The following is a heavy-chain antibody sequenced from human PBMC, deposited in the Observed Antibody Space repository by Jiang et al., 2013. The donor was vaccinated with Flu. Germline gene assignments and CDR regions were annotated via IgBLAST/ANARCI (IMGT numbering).Heavy chain of an antibody. CDR2: ITPIFHKP. CDR1: GDTFSNYV. CDR3: TRDLYFYDSTRYYPFDL. D-gene: IGHD3-22*01. V-gene: IGHV1-69*04. Sequence: QSGAEVKKPGSSVKVSCKASGDTFSNYVLSWVRQAPGQGLEWMGRITPIFHKPNYAQKFQGRVTFTADKSTSTTYMELRNLRSEDTAVYYCTRDLYFYDSTRYYPFDLWGQGTLVTVSS. J-gene: IGHJ4*02.